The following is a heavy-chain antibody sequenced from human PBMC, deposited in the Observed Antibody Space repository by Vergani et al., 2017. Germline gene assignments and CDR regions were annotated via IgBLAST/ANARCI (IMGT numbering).Heavy chain of an antibody. CDR1: GGSISSGGYY. D-gene: IGHD3-22*01. Sequence: QVQLQESGPGLVKPSQTLSLTCTVSGGSISSGGYYWSWIRQHPGKGLEWIGYIYYSGSTYYNPSLKSLVTISVDTSKNQVSLKLSSVTAADTAVYYCARVKYYYDSSGFTYYFDYWGQGTLVTVSS. CDR3: ARVKYYYDSSGFTYYFDY. CDR2: IYYSGST. J-gene: IGHJ4*02. V-gene: IGHV4-31*01.